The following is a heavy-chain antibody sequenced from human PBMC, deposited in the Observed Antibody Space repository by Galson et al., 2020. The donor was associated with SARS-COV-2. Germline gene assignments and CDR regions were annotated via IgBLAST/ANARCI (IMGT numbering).Heavy chain of an antibody. CDR3: ARWFGVVIIPHYYYCMDV. CDR2: ISAYNGNT. J-gene: IGHJ6*03. CDR1: GYTFTSYG. V-gene: IGHV1-18*01. Sequence: ASVKDSCKASGYTFTSYGISWVRQAPGQGLEWMGWISAYNGNTNYAQKLQGRVTMTTDKSTSTAYMELRSLRSDDTAVYYCARWFGVVIIPHYYYCMDVWGKGTTVTVSS. D-gene: IGHD3-3*01.